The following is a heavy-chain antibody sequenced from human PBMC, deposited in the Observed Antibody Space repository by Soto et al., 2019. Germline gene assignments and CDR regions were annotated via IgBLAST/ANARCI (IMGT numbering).Heavy chain of an antibody. CDR3: GHIPAGYSGDAFDV. J-gene: IGHJ3*01. CDR2: IYWDDYK. V-gene: IGHV2-5*02. Sequence: QITLKESGPTLVKPTQTLTLTCTFSGFSLTTRGVGVGWVRQPPGKALEWLSLIYWDDYKRISPSLESRLTITKDTSKNQVVLTMTNMDPVDTATYYCGHIPAGYSGDAFDVWGQGTLVTVSS. CDR1: GFSLTTRGVG. D-gene: IGHD3-22*01.